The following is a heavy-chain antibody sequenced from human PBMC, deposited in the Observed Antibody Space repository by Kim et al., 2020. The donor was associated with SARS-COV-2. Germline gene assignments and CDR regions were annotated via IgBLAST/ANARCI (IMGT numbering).Heavy chain of an antibody. CDR1: GGSISSGGYY. Sequence: SETLSLTCTVSGGSISSGGYYWSWIRQHPGKGLEWIGYIYYSGSTYYNPSLKSRVTISVDTSKNQFSLKLSSVTAADTAVYYCSGDRDIVVVVAAPTQPVGAFDIWGQGTMVTVSS. CDR2: IYYSGST. V-gene: IGHV4-31*03. D-gene: IGHD2-15*01. CDR3: SGDRDIVVVVAAPTQPVGAFDI. J-gene: IGHJ3*02.